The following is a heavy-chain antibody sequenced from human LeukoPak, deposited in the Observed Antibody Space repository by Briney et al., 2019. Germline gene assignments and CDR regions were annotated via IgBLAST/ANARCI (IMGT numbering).Heavy chain of an antibody. CDR3: AKERGYSGYDPRAFDY. V-gene: IGHV1-3*01. J-gene: IGHJ4*02. CDR1: GYTFTIYA. Sequence: ASVTVSCKASGYTFTIYAMHWVRQAPGQRLEWMGWINAGNGNTKYSQKFQGRVTITRDTSASTAYMELSSLRSEDTAVYYCAKERGYSGYDPRAFDYWGQGTLVTVSS. D-gene: IGHD5-12*01. CDR2: INAGNGNT.